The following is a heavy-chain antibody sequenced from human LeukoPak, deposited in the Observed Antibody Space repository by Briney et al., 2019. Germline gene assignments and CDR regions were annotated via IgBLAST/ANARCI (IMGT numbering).Heavy chain of an antibody. CDR2: VSGSGGST. CDR1: GFTFSTYA. J-gene: IGHJ4*02. CDR3: AKGRPPYYVVPADH. D-gene: IGHD3-10*02. V-gene: IGHV3-23*01. Sequence: PGGSLRLSCAASGFTFSTYAVNWVRQAPGKGREWFSAVSGSGGSTYYADSVKGRFTISRDNSKNTLYLQMNSLRAEDTAVFYCAKGRPPYYVVPADHWGQGTLVTVSS.